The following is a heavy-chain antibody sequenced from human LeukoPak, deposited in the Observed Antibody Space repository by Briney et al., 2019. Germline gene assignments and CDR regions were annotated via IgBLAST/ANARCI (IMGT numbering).Heavy chain of an antibody. Sequence: GGSLRLSCIASGFTLSNYDMTWVRQTPGKGLEYVSSIGSGGYTFYAGSVKGRFSVSRDISQNTVYLQMNSLRAEDTAMYFCAKKLPGASYYFDFWGQGTLVTVSS. V-gene: IGHV3-23*01. CDR1: GFTLSNYD. CDR3: AKKLPGASYYFDF. D-gene: IGHD7-27*01. J-gene: IGHJ4*02. CDR2: IGSGGYT.